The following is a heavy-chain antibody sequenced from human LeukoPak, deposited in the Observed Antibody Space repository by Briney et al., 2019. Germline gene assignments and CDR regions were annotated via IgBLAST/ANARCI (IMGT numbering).Heavy chain of an antibody. CDR1: RFIFSNYW. CDR2: IKQDGSDK. Sequence: GGSLRLSCAASRFIFSNYWMSWVRQAPGKGLEWVANIKQDGSDKYYVDSVKGRFTISRDNAKNSLYLQMNSLRAEDTAVYYCARFSGGHSSSWHPYCFDYWGQGTLVTVSS. D-gene: IGHD6-13*01. J-gene: IGHJ4*02. V-gene: IGHV3-7*03. CDR3: ARFSGGHSSSWHPYCFDY.